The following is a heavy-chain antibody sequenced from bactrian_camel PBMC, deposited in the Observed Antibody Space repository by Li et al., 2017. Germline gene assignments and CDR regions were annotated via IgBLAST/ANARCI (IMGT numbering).Heavy chain of an antibody. CDR2: IERDGGT. D-gene: IGHD5*01. CDR3: ASTRDGWCTQDESQYPY. Sequence: HVQLVESGGGSVQAGGSLRLSCAESGSASMIYCMGWFRQAPGKQRESVAAIERDGGTTYAESVKGRFTISKDNTENTLYLQMNNLEPEDTAVYYCASTRDGWCTQDESQYPYWGQGTQVTVS. J-gene: IGHJ4*01. CDR1: GSASMIYC. V-gene: IGHV3S53*01.